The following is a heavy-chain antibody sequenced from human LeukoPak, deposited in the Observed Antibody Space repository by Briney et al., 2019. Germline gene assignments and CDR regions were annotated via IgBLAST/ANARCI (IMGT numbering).Heavy chain of an antibody. Sequence: TGGSLRLSCASSGFTFSSFWMSWVRQAPGTGLEWVANIKQDGSEKYYVDSVKGRFTISRDNAKNSLYLQMNSLRAEDTAVYYCARAWDSGTVAVAGYFDYWGQGTLVTVSS. CDR3: ARAWDSGTVAVAGYFDY. CDR1: GFTFSSFW. D-gene: IGHD6-19*01. CDR2: IKQDGSEK. J-gene: IGHJ4*02. V-gene: IGHV3-7*01.